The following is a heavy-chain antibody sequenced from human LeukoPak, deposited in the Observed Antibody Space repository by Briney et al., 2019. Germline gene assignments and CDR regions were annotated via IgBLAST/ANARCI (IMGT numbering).Heavy chain of an antibody. D-gene: IGHD6-19*01. Sequence: GGSLRLSCAASGFTFSSYSMNWVRQAPGKGLEWVSSISSSSSYIYYADSVKGRFTISRDNAKNSLYLQMNSLRAEDTAVYYCARTPSQWLAEYYFDYWGQGTLVTVSS. CDR3: ARTPSQWLAEYYFDY. V-gene: IGHV3-21*01. J-gene: IGHJ4*02. CDR2: ISSSSSYI. CDR1: GFTFSSYS.